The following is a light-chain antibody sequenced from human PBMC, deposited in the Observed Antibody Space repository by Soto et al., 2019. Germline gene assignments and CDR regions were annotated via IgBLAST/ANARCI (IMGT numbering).Light chain of an antibody. CDR3: SSYTSSSTYV. CDR1: SSDVGSYNR. J-gene: IGLJ1*01. CDR2: EVS. Sequence: QSALTQPPSVSGSPGQSVTISCTGTSSDVGSYNRVSWYQQPPGTDPKLMIYEVSDRPSGVPGRFSGSKSGNTASLTISGLQAEDEADYYCSSYTSSSTYVFGTGTKLTVL. V-gene: IGLV2-18*02.